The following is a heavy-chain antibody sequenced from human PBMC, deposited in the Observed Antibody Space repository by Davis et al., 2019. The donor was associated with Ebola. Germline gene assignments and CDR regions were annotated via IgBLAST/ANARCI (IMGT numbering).Heavy chain of an antibody. CDR2: ISSSSSYI. V-gene: IGHV3-21*04. CDR1: GFTFSSYS. J-gene: IGHJ6*02. CDR3: AREPGYSSGWYRAQSYYYYYGMDV. D-gene: IGHD6-19*01. Sequence: GESLKISCAASGFTFSSYSMNWVRQAPGKGLEWVSSISSSSSYIYYADSVKGRFTISRDNAKNSLYLQMNSLRAEDTAVYYCAREPGYSSGWYRAQSYYYYYGMDVWGQGITVTVSS.